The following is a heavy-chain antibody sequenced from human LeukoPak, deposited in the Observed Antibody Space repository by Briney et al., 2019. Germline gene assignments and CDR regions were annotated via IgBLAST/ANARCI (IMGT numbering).Heavy chain of an antibody. V-gene: IGHV4-39*07. CDR3: ARMGGGYAFDI. CDR2: IYYSGST. CDR1: GGSISSSSYY. J-gene: IGHJ3*02. Sequence: PSETLSLTCTVSGGSISSSSYYWGWIRQPPGKGLEWIGSIYYSGSTYYNPSLKSRVTISVDTSKNQFSLKLSSVTAADTAVYYCARMGGGYAFDIWGQGTMVTVSS. D-gene: IGHD1-26*01.